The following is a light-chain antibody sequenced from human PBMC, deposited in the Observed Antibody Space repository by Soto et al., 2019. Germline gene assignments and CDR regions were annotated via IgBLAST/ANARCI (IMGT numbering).Light chain of an antibody. V-gene: IGKV3-11*01. CDR3: QQRSNWPRT. J-gene: IGKJ1*01. CDR2: DAS. CDR1: QSVSSY. Sequence: EILLTQSPATLSLSPGERATLSCRASQSVSSYLAWYQQKPGQAPRLLIYDASNRATGIPARFSGSGSGTDFTLTISSLEPEDFAVYYCQQRSNWPRTFGQRTKVDIK.